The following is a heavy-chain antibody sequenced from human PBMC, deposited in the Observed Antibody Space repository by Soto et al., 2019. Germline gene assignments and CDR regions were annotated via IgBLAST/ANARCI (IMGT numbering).Heavy chain of an antibody. V-gene: IGHV4-31*03. Sequence: PSETLSLTCTVSGGSISSGGYYWSWIRQHPGKGLEWIGYIYYSGGTYYNPSLKSRVTISVDTSKNQFSLKLSSVTAADTAVYYCARANSSSWQGYYYGMDVWGQGTTVTVSS. CDR1: GGSISSGGYY. J-gene: IGHJ6*02. CDR3: ARANSSSWQGYYYGMDV. CDR2: IYYSGGT. D-gene: IGHD6-13*01.